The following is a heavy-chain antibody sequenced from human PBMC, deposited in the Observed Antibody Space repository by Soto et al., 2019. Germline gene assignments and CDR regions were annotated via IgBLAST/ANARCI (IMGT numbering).Heavy chain of an antibody. V-gene: IGHV1-3*01. CDR1: GYTFTSYA. CDR3: ERDYYDSSGYSNWFDP. J-gene: IGHJ5*02. Sequence: ASVKVSCKASGYTFTSYAMHWVRQAPGQRLEWMGWINAGNGNTKYSQKFQGRVTITRDTSASTAYMELSSLRSEDTAVYYCERDYYDSSGYSNWFDPWGQGTLVTVSS. CDR2: INAGNGNT. D-gene: IGHD3-22*01.